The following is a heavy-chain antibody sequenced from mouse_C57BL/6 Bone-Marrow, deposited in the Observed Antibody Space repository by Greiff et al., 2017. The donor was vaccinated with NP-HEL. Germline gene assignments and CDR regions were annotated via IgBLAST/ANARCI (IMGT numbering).Heavy chain of an antibody. CDR2: IHPNSGST. Sequence: VQLQQPGAELVKPGASVKLSCKASGYTFTSYWMHWVKQRPGQGLEWIGMIHPNSGSTNYNEKFKSKATLTVDKSSSTAYMQLSSLTSEDSAVYYCARDGWNYYAWYFDVGGTGTTVTVSS. V-gene: IGHV1-64*01. CDR3: ARDGWNYYAWYFDV. CDR1: GYTFTSYW. D-gene: IGHD1-1*01. J-gene: IGHJ1*03.